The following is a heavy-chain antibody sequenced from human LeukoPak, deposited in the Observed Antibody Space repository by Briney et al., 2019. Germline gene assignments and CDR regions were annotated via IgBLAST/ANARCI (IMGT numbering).Heavy chain of an antibody. CDR3: ARNILFAFNI. CDR2: IYNDGST. CDR1: GLTVSSSY. Sequence: GGSLRLSCAASGLTVSSSYMSWVRQAPGKGLEWVSIIYNDGSTYYADSMKGRFTISRDNSKNTLYPQVNSLRAEDTAMYYCARNILFAFNIWGQGTMVTVSS. J-gene: IGHJ3*02. V-gene: IGHV3-53*01.